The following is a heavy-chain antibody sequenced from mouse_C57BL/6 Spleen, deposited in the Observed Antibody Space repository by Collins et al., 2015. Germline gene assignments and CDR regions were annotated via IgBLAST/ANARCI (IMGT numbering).Heavy chain of an antibody. CDR1: GYTFTNYG. V-gene: IGHV9-1*02. J-gene: IGHJ4*01. D-gene: IGHD2-1*01. CDR3: ARYGNYYTMDY. Sequence: QIQLVQSGPELKKPGETVKVSCKASGYTFTNYGMNWVKQAPGKGLKWMGWINTYTGEPSYADDFKGRFAFSLDTSASTAYLQINNLKNEDMATYFCARYGNYYTMDYWGQGTSVTVSS. CDR2: INTYTGEP.